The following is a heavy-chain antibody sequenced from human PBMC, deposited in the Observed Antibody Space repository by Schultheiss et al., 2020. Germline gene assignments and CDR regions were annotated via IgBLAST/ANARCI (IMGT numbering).Heavy chain of an antibody. Sequence: SETLSLTCAVYGGSFSGYYWSWIRQHPGKGLEWIGYIYHSGSTYYNPSLKSRVTISVDTSKNQFSLKLSSVTAADTAVYYCARQDYGVFDYWGQGTLVTVSS. CDR1: GGSFSGYY. CDR3: ARQDYGVFDY. D-gene: IGHD4-17*01. CDR2: IYHSGST. J-gene: IGHJ4*02. V-gene: IGHV4-34*01.